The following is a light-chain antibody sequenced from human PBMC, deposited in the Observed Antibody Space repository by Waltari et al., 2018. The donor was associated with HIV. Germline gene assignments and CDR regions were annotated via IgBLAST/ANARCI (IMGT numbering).Light chain of an antibody. CDR3: QQYYTLRST. J-gene: IGKJ4*01. V-gene: IGKV4-1*01. CDR2: WAS. CDR1: RTVLYNRNY. Sequence: DSLAVSLGARATVTCTSSRTVLYNRNYLAWYQQKPGQAPKVLIYWASTRAFGVPDRFSGSGSGTDFSLTISRVQADDVAIYYCQQYYTLRSTFGGGTKIEI.